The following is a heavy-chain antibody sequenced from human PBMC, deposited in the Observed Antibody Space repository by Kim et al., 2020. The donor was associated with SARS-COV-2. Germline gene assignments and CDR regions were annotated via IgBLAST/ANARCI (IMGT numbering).Heavy chain of an antibody. CDR1: GYTFTNYA. Sequence: ASVKVSCKSSGYTFTNYALHWVRQAAGQSLEWMGWINADTGDTKYSQNFQGRVTITRDPSTNTAYMQLSSLRSEDTAVYYCAGGSGGDY. D-gene: IGHD2-15*01. CDR2: INADTGDT. CDR3: AGGSGGDY. V-gene: IGHV1-3*01. J-gene: IGHJ4*01.